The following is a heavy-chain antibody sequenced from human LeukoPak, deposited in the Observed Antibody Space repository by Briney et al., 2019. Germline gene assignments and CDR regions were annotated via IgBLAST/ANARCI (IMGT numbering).Heavy chain of an antibody. CDR2: LNWDGSRT. J-gene: IGHJ4*02. D-gene: IGHD4-17*01. CDR1: GFTFEDYA. Sequence: GGSLRLSCVGSGFTFEDYAIHWVRHPPGKGLEWVSLLNWDGSRTYYADSVKGRFTISRDNNENSLFLQMNNLRPEDTALYYCAKTGSDDYGEYFDYWGRGTLVTVSS. CDR3: AKTGSDDYGEYFDY. V-gene: IGHV3-43D*03.